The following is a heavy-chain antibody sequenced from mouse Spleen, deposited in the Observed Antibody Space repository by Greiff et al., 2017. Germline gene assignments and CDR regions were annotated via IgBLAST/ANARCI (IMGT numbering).Heavy chain of an antibody. Sequence: VQLQQSGAELVRPGTSVKVSCKASGYAFTNYLIEWVKQRPGQGLEWIGVINPGSGGTNYNEKFKGKATLTADKSSSTAYMQLSSLTSEDSAVYFCARNYYGYDYFDYWGQGTTLTVSS. CDR3: ARNYYGYDYFDY. CDR1: GYAFTNYL. V-gene: IGHV1-54*01. D-gene: IGHD1-2*01. J-gene: IGHJ2*01. CDR2: INPGSGGT.